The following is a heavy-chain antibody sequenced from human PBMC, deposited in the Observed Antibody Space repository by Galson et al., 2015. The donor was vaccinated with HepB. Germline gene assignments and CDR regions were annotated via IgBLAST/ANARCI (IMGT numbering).Heavy chain of an antibody. V-gene: IGHV4-31*03. D-gene: IGHD3-10*01. CDR1: GGSISSGGYY. CDR2: IYYSGST. CDR3: ARSGAYGSGSYFSSEDPWDY. J-gene: IGHJ4*02. Sequence: TLSLTCTVSGGSISSGGYYWSWIRQHPGKGLEWIGYIYYSGSTYYNPSLKSRVTISVDTSKNQFSLKLSSVTAADTAVYYCARSGAYGSGSYFSSEDPWDYWGQGTLVTVSS.